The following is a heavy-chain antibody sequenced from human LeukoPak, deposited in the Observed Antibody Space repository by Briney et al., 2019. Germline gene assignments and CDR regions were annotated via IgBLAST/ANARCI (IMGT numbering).Heavy chain of an antibody. V-gene: IGHV4-34*01. D-gene: IGHD3-10*01. Sequence: PSETLSLTCAVYGGSFSGYYWSWIRQPPGKGLEWIGEINHSGSTNYNPSLKSRVTMSVDTSKNQFSLKLSSVTAADTAVYYCARGGRDTMVRGVIFYYGMDVWGQGTTVTVSS. CDR3: ARGGRDTMVRGVIFYYGMDV. CDR2: INHSGST. CDR1: GGSFSGYY. J-gene: IGHJ6*02.